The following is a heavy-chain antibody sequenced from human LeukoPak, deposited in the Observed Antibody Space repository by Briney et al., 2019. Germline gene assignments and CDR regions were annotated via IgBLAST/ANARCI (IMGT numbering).Heavy chain of an antibody. D-gene: IGHD4-17*01. CDR1: GGSISSSGHY. J-gene: IGHJ4*02. CDR2: IYSNGNT. V-gene: IGHV4-39*07. CDR3: ARSATVTTGYFDY. Sequence: SETLSLTCSVSGGSISSSGHYWGWIRQSPEKGLDWIGSIYSNGNTYYSPSVKSRVTISVDTSKNQFSLKLTSVTAAETAVYYCARSATVTTGYFDYWGQGALVTVSS.